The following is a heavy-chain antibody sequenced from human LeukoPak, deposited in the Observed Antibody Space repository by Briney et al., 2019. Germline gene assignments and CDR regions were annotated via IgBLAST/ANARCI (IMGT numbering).Heavy chain of an antibody. V-gene: IGHV3-30-3*01. CDR1: GFTFSSYA. CDR2: ISYDGSNK. CDR3: ARDVDSGWYGN. Sequence: GGSLRLSCAASGFTFSSYAMHWVRQAPGKGWGGVAVISYDGSNKYYADSVKGRFTISRDNSKNTLYVQMNSLRAEDTAVYYCARDVDSGWYGNWGQGTLVTVSS. J-gene: IGHJ4*02. D-gene: IGHD6-19*01.